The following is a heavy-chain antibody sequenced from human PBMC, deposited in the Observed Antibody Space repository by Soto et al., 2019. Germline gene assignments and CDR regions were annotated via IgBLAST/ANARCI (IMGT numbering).Heavy chain of an antibody. CDR1: GYTFTSYG. J-gene: IGHJ5*02. Sequence: ASVKVSCKASGYTFTSYGISWVRQAPGQGLEWMGWISAYNGNTNYAQKLQGRVTMTTDTSTSTAYMELRSLRSDDTAVYYCARSIMITFGGVIVPWFDPWGQGTLVTVPA. CDR2: ISAYNGNT. V-gene: IGHV1-18*04. D-gene: IGHD3-16*02. CDR3: ARSIMITFGGVIVPWFDP.